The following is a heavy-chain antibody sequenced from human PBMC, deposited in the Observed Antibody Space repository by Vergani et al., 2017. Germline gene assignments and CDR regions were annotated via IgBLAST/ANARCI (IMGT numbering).Heavy chain of an antibody. V-gene: IGHV5-51*01. CDR3: AREGMGCSGGSCYSLSSYGMDV. CDR1: GYSFTRYW. CDR2: IYPGYSDT. Sequence: EVQLVQSGAEVKKPGESLKISCKGSGYSFTRYWIGWVRQMPGKGLEWMGIIYPGYSDTRYRPSFKGQFTISAAKSITTAYLQWSSLKAADAAMYYCAREGMGCSGGSCYSLSSYGMDVWGQGTTVTVSS. D-gene: IGHD2-15*01. J-gene: IGHJ6*02.